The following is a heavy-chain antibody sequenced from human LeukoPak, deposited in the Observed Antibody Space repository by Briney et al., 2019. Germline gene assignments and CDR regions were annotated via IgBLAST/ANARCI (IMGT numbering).Heavy chain of an antibody. D-gene: IGHD6-19*01. Sequence: PGGSLRLSCAASGFTFSSYWMSWVRQAPGKGLEWVANIKQDGSEKYYVDSVKGRFTISRDNAKNSLYLQMNSLRAEDMAVYYCARDLREAVAGTYFDYWGQGTLVTVSS. V-gene: IGHV3-7*01. CDR2: IKQDGSEK. CDR3: ARDLREAVAGTYFDY. CDR1: GFTFSSYW. J-gene: IGHJ4*02.